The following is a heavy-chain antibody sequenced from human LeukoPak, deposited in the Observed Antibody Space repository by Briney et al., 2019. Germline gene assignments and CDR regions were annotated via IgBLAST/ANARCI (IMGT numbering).Heavy chain of an antibody. CDR2: INPSGGST. Sequence: ASVKVSCKASGYTFTSYYMHWVRQAPGQGLEWMGIINPSGGSTSYAQKFQGRVAMTRDTSTSTVYMELSSLRSEDTAVYYCARLGGVCSSTSCYDYWGQGTLVTVSS. V-gene: IGHV1-46*01. CDR1: GYTFTSYY. CDR3: ARLGGVCSSTSCYDY. J-gene: IGHJ4*02. D-gene: IGHD2-2*01.